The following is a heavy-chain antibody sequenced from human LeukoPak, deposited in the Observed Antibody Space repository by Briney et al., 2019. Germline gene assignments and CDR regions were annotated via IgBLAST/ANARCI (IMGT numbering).Heavy chain of an antibody. J-gene: IGHJ4*02. CDR1: GFSFSDSV. Sequence: GKSLRLSCVASGFSFSDSVIHWVRQAPGKGLEWVAVISHDVKTSYYADSAKGRFSISRDNSRNTVFLQMNRLRPEDTAVYYCVKEAYYGWGSSPTFYFDYWGQGTRVTVSS. CDR2: ISHDVKTS. CDR3: VKEAYYGWGSSPTFYFDY. V-gene: IGHV3-30*04. D-gene: IGHD3-10*01.